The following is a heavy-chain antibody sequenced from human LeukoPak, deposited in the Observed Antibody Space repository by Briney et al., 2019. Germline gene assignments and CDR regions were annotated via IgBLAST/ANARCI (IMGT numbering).Heavy chain of an antibody. J-gene: IGHJ5*02. CDR1: GGTFSSCA. CDR3: AREGYSSSWSYNWFDP. D-gene: IGHD6-13*01. CDR2: IIPIFGTA. Sequence: SVKVSCKASGGTFSSCAISWVRQAPGQGLEWMGGIIPIFGTANYAQKFQGRVTITAGESTSTPYMELSSLRSEDTAVYYCAREGYSSSWSYNWFDPWGQGTLVTVSS. V-gene: IGHV1-69*01.